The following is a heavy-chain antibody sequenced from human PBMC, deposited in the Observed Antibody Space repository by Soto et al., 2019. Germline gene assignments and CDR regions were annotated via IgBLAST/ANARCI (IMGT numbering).Heavy chain of an antibody. CDR2: IIPIFGTA. V-gene: IGHV1-69*01. J-gene: IGHJ4*02. Sequence: QVQLVQSGAEVKKPGSSVKVSCKASGGTFSSYAISWVRQAPGQGLEWMGGIIPIFGTANYAQKFQGRVTITADESTSTAYRELSSLRFEDTAVYYCARSGARTKVTYTNFDYWGQGPLVTVSS. CDR1: GGTFSSYA. CDR3: ARSGARTKVTYTNFDY. D-gene: IGHD2-15*01.